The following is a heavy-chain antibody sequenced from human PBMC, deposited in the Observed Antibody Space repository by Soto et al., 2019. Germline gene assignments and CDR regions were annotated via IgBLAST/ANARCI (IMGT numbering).Heavy chain of an antibody. V-gene: IGHV3-11*01. J-gene: IGHJ4*02. CDR1: GFTFSDYY. D-gene: IGHD3-3*02. CDR3: STTPRGLATSFDD. Sequence: QVHLVESGGALVNPGGSLRLSCAASGFTFSDYYMNWIRQAPGKGLEWVAYINRRGGTIYYADSVKGRFTVSKDNDMRSLDLEMYNLRADDTAVYYGSTTPRGLATSFDDWGQGTLVTVSS. CDR2: INRRGGTI.